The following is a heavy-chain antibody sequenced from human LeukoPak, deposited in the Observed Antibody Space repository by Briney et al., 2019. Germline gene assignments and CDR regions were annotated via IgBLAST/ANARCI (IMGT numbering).Heavy chain of an antibody. V-gene: IGHV3-23*01. D-gene: IGHD6-13*01. J-gene: IGHJ4*02. Sequence: GGSLRLSCAASGFTFSSYAMSWVRQAPGKGLERVSAISGSGGSTYYADSVKGRFTISRDNSKNTLYLQMNSLRAEDTAVYYCAKNGFGYSSSWTYYFDYWGQGTLVTVSS. CDR3: AKNGFGYSSSWTYYFDY. CDR1: GFTFSSYA. CDR2: ISGSGGST.